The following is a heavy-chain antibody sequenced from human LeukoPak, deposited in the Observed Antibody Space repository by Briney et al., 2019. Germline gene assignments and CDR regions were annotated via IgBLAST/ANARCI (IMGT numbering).Heavy chain of an antibody. Sequence: GGCLRLSCAASGFTFSSYAMSGVRQTPGKGLEWVPAISGSGGSTYYADSVEGRFTISRDNSNNTLYLQMNSLRAEDTAVYYCAKGKVSDSWGQGTPVTVSS. D-gene: IGHD3-10*01. CDR2: ISGSGGST. CDR3: AKGKVSDS. J-gene: IGHJ4*02. V-gene: IGHV3-23*01. CDR1: GFTFSSYA.